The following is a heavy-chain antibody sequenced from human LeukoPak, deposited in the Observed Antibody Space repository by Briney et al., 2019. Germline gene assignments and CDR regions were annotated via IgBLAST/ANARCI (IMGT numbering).Heavy chain of an antibody. D-gene: IGHD3-10*01. V-gene: IGHV1-18*01. CDR1: GYTFTSYG. J-gene: IGHJ3*02. Sequence: ASVKVSCKASGYTFTSYGISWVRQVPGQGLEWMGWISAYNDNTNYAQKLQGRVTMTTDTSTSTAYMELRSLRSDDTAVYYCARGRRGFDAFDIWGQGTMVTVSS. CDR2: ISAYNDNT. CDR3: ARGRRGFDAFDI.